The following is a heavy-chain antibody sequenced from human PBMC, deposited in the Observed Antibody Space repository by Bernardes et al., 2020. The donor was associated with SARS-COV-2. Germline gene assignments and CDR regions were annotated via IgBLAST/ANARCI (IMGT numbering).Heavy chain of an antibody. CDR2: IYYSGST. V-gene: IGHV4-39*01. Sequence: SETLSLTCTVSGGSISSSSYYWGWIRQPPGKGLEWIGSIYYSGSTYYNPSLKSRVTISVDTSKNQFSLKLSSVTAADTAVYYCARDCSGGSCYSLDWYFDLWGRGTLVTVSS. CDR3: ARDCSGGSCYSLDWYFDL. D-gene: IGHD2-15*01. CDR1: GGSISSSSYY. J-gene: IGHJ2*01.